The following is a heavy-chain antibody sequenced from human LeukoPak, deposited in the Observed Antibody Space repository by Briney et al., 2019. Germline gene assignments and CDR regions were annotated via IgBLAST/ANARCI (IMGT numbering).Heavy chain of an antibody. CDR2: IYYSGST. V-gene: IGHV4-59*08. CDR1: GGSISSYY. D-gene: IGHD3-22*01. J-gene: IGHJ4*02. CDR3: AGMNYYDSSGRDY. Sequence: SETLSLTCTVSGGSISSYYWSWIRQPPGKGLEWIGYIYYSGSTYYNPSLKSRVTISVDTSKNQFSLKLSSVTAADTAVYYCAGMNYYDSSGRDYWGQGTLVTVSS.